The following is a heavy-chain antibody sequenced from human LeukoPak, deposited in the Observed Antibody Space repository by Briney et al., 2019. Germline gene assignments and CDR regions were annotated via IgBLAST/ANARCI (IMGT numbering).Heavy chain of an antibody. CDR3: AKDYTSDWCRGVFDY. CDR2: ISGSYSIT. J-gene: IGHJ4*02. D-gene: IGHD6-19*01. Sequence: PGGSLRLSCAASGFTFSSYAMTWVRQAPGKGLEWVSAISGSYSITYNADSVKGRFTISRDNSKNTLYLEMNSLRAEDTAVYYCAKDYTSDWCRGVFDYWGQGTLVTVSS. CDR1: GFTFSSYA. V-gene: IGHV3-23*01.